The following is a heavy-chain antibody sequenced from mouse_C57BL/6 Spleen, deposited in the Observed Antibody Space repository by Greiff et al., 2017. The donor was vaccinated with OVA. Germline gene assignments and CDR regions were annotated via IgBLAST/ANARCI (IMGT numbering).Heavy chain of an antibody. Sequence: VQLQQSGAELVRPGASVKLSCTASGFNIKDDYMHWVKQRPEQGLEWIGWIDPENGDTEYASKFQGKATITADTSSNTAYLQLSSLTSEDTAVYYCTANTFDYWGQGTTLTVSS. CDR2: IDPENGDT. J-gene: IGHJ2*01. CDR3: TANTFDY. V-gene: IGHV14-4*01. CDR1: GFNIKDDY. D-gene: IGHD5-1-1*01.